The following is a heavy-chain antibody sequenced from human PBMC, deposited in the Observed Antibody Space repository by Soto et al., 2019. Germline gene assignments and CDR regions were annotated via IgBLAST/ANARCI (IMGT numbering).Heavy chain of an antibody. CDR3: THRLSSTWEPPPFDP. D-gene: IGHD6-13*01. CDR2: IYWDDDK. J-gene: IGHJ5*02. V-gene: IGHV2-5*02. CDR1: GFSLTTSGVS. Sequence: SGPTLVNPTQTLTLTCTFSGFSLTTSGVSVGWIRQPPGKALECLALIYWDDDKRYSPSLKRRLTITKDTSKNQVVLTMINMDPVETATYYCTHRLSSTWEPPPFDPWGQGTLVTVSS.